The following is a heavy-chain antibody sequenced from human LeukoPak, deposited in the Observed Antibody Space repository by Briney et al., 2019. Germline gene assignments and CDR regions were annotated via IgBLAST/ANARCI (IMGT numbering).Heavy chain of an antibody. V-gene: IGHV3-21*01. J-gene: IGHJ4*02. Sequence: PGGSLRLSCAASGFTFSSYAMSWVRQAPGKGLEWVSSISSSSSYIYYADSVKGRFTISRDNAKNSLYLQMNSLRAEDTAVYYCARDMGEEWLQAFDYWGQGTLVTVSS. CDR1: GFTFSSYA. D-gene: IGHD5-12*01. CDR2: ISSSSSYI. CDR3: ARDMGEEWLQAFDY.